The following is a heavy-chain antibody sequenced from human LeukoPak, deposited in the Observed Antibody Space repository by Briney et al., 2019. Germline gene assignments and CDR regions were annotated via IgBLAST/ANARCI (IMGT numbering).Heavy chain of an antibody. D-gene: IGHD5-24*01. CDR3: AIELEMATTWRGDY. CDR1: GFTFSSYS. CDR2: ISSSSSTI. J-gene: IGHJ4*02. Sequence: GGSLRLSCAAFGFTFSSYSMNWVRQAPGKGLEWVSYISSSSSTIYYADSVKGRFTISRDNAKNSLYLQMNSLRAEDTAVYYCAIELEMATTWRGDYWGQGTLVTVSS. V-gene: IGHV3-48*04.